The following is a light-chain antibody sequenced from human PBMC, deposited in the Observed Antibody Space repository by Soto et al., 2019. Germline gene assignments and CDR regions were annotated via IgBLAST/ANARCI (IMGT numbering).Light chain of an antibody. CDR2: RDS. J-gene: IGLJ3*02. CDR1: SSNIGSNV. CDR3: ASWDGSLSAWV. Sequence: QSVLTQPPSASATPGQRVTISCSGSSSNIGSNVVCWYQHLPGTAPKLLISRDSQRPSGVPDRFSGSKSGTSASLAISGLRSEDEADYYCASWDGSLSAWVFGGGTKLTVL. V-gene: IGLV1-47*01.